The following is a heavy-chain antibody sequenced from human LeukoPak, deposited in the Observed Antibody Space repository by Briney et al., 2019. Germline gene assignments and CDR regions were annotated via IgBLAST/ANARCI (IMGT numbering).Heavy chain of an antibody. J-gene: IGHJ4*02. Sequence: GGSLRLSCAASEFTFSTYGMHWVRQAPGKGLEWVAVISYDGSYKFYADSVKGRFTISRDNSKSTLYLQMNSLRAEHTAVYYCAKDRYSGLNTIDYWGQGTLVTVSS. CDR3: AKDRYSGLNTIDY. V-gene: IGHV3-30*18. CDR1: EFTFSTYG. D-gene: IGHD6-13*01. CDR2: ISYDGSYK.